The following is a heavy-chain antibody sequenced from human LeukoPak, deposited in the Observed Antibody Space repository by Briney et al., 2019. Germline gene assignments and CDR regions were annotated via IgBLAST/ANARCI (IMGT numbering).Heavy chain of an antibody. CDR1: GFTVSSNY. D-gene: IGHD5-12*01. V-gene: IGHV3-66*01. Sequence: PGGSLRLSCAASGFTVSSNYMNWIRQAPGKGLEWVSVIYGGGNTDYADSVKGRFTISRDNSKNTLYLQMNSLRAEDTAVYYCATGLVATTYYFDYWGQGTLVTVSS. J-gene: IGHJ4*02. CDR3: ATGLVATTYYFDY. CDR2: IYGGGNT.